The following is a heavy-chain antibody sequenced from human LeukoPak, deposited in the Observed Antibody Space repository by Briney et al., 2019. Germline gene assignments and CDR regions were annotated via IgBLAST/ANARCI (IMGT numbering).Heavy chain of an antibody. J-gene: IGHJ3*02. CDR3: ARERVFSSWRAFDI. Sequence: ASVKVSCKASGYTFTSYYMHWVRQAPGQGPEWMGIINPSGGGTTYARKFQGRVTMTRDTSTSTVYMELSSLISEDTAVYYCARERVFSSWRAFDIWGQGTMVTVSS. D-gene: IGHD2-15*01. V-gene: IGHV1-46*01. CDR1: GYTFTSYY. CDR2: INPSGGGT.